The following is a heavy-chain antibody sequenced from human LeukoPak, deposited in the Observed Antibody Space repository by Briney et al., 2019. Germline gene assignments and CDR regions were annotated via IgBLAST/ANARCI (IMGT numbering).Heavy chain of an antibody. CDR3: ARDISAWVTTSDV. Sequence: GGSLRLSCVASGFSFSSYSMHWVRQAPGKGLEWVAFIWSDGSKKYYADSVKGRFIISRDDSSNTLYLEMNNLRTEDTAVYHCARDISAWVTTSDVWGQGTLVTVSS. D-gene: IGHD1-14*01. CDR1: GFSFSSYS. CDR2: IWSDGSKK. J-gene: IGHJ4*02. V-gene: IGHV3-30*02.